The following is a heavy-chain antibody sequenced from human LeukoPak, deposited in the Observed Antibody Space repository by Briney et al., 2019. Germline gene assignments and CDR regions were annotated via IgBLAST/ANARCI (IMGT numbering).Heavy chain of an antibody. CDR2: INHSGST. CDR1: GGSFSGYY. Sequence: PSETLSLTCAVYGGSFSGYYWSWIRQPPGKGLEWIGEINHSGSTKYNPSLKSRVTTSVDTSKNQFSLKLSSVTAADTAVYYCAREEYSSGWYENWFDPWGQGTLVTVSS. CDR3: AREEYSSGWYENWFDP. J-gene: IGHJ5*02. D-gene: IGHD6-19*01. V-gene: IGHV4-34*01.